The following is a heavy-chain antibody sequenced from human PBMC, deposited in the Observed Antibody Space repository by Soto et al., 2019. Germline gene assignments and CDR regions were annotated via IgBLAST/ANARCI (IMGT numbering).Heavy chain of an antibody. J-gene: IGHJ6*02. D-gene: IGHD3-3*01. CDR2: IYYSGST. Sequence: PSETLSLTCTVSGGSVSSGSYYWSWIRQPPGKGLEWIGYIYYSGSTNYNPSLKSRVTISVDTSKNQFSLKLSSVTAADTAVYYCARGSSGNYDFWSGYPTTYYYYGMDVWGQGTTVTVS. CDR1: GGSVSSGSYY. CDR3: ARGSSGNYDFWSGYPTTYYYYGMDV. V-gene: IGHV4-61*01.